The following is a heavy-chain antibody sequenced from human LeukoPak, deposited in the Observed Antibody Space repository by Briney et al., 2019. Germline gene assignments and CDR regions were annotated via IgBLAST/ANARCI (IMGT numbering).Heavy chain of an antibody. CDR1: GFAFSNYA. CDR2: ISGFNT. CDR3: AKDIRSSGWSKYSDY. D-gene: IGHD6-19*01. J-gene: IGHJ4*02. Sequence: GGSLRLSCTTSGFAFSNYAMNWVRQAPGEGPEWVSGISGFNTYYADSVKGRFTISRDNSKNTLYLQMNSLRAEDTAVYYCAKDIRSSGWSKYSDYWGQGTLVTVSS. V-gene: IGHV3-23*01.